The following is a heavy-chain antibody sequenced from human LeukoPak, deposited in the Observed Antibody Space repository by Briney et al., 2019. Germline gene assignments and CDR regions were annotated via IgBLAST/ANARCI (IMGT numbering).Heavy chain of an antibody. CDR3: AKGEGYFDY. CDR2: ISWDGGST. D-gene: IGHD1-26*01. J-gene: IGHJ4*02. V-gene: IGHV3-43*01. Sequence: GGTLRLSCAASGFTFSSYGMSWVRQAPGKGLEWVSLISWDGGSTYYADSVKGRFTISRDNSKNSLYLQMNSLRTEDTALYYCAKGEGYFDYWGQGTLVTVSS. CDR1: GFTFSSYG.